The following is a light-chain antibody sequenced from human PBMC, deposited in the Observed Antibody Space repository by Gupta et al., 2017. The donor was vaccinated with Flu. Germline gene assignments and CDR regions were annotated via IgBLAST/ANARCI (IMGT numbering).Light chain of an antibody. V-gene: IGKV3-15*01. CDR2: GAS. J-gene: IGKJ1*01. Sequence: GTLSGSPGERATLSCRASQSVSSNLAWYQQKPGQAPRLLIYGASTRATGIPARFSGSGSGTEFTLTISSLQSEDFAVYYCQQYNNWPRRTFGQGTKVEIK. CDR1: QSVSSN. CDR3: QQYNNWPRRT.